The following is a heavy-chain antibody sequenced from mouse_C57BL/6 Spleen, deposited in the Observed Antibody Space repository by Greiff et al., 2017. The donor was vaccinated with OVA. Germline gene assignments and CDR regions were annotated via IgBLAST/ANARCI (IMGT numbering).Heavy chain of an antibody. V-gene: IGHV5-6*01. D-gene: IGHD1-1*01. Sequence: EVKLVESGGDLVKPGGSLKLSCAASGFTFSSYGMSWVRQTPDKRLEWVATISSGGSYPYYPASVKGRFTISRANAKNTLYLHMSSLKSEDTAMYYCARQDYGSSYDWYFDVWGTGTTVTVSS. CDR2: ISSGGSYP. CDR1: GFTFSSYG. CDR3: ARQDYGSSYDWYFDV. J-gene: IGHJ1*03.